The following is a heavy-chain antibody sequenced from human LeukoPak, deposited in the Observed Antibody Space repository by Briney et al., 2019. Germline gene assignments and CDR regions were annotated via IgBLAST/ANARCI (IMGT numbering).Heavy chain of an antibody. D-gene: IGHD1-26*01. Sequence: SETLSLTCAVYGGSFSGYYWSWIRQPPGKWLEWIGKINHSGSTNYNPSLKSRVTISVEPSKNQTSLKLSSVTAADTAVYYCARGPRVGATLRYKWFDPWGQGTLVTVTS. CDR2: INHSGST. CDR1: GGSFSGYY. V-gene: IGHV4-34*01. J-gene: IGHJ5*02. CDR3: ARGPRVGATLRYKWFDP.